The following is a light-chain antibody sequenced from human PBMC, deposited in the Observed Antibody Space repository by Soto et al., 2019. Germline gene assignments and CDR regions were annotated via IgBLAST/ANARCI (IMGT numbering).Light chain of an antibody. CDR3: QVWDSSIV. J-gene: IGLJ2*01. CDR2: RDS. V-gene: IGLV3-9*01. Sequence: SYELTQPLSVSVALGQTARITCGGNNIGSKNVHWYQQKPGQAPVLVIYRDSNRPSGIPERFSGSNSGNTATLTISRAQAGDEADYYCQVWDSSIVFGGGTMLTVL. CDR1: NIGSKN.